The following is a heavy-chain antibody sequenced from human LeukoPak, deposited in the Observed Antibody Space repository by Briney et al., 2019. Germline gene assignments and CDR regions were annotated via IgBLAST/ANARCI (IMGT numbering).Heavy chain of an antibody. CDR2: VSASGRT. CDR3: ARANYYDSTGCYHDY. D-gene: IGHD3-22*01. V-gene: IGHV4-61*09. Sequence: TSETLSLTCTVSGGSITGDPHYWTWIRQSAGEGLEWLGHVSASGRTTYNPSLKSRVAISVDTSKKKFFLRLDSVTAADTAVYYCARANYYDSTGCYHDYWGQGTLVTVSS. CDR1: GGSITGDPHY. J-gene: IGHJ4*02.